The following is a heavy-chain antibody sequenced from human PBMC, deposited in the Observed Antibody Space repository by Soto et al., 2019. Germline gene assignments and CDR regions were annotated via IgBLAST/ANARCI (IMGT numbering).Heavy chain of an antibody. CDR2: IYYSGST. CDR3: ARGRLRRTMDYYYGMDV. D-gene: IGHD4-17*01. J-gene: IGHJ6*02. Sequence: QVQLQESGPGLVKPSQTLSLTCTVSGGSISSGGYYWSWIRQHPGKGLEWIGYIYYSGSTYYNPPLKSRVTISVDTSKNQFSLKLSSVTAADTAVYYCARGRLRRTMDYYYGMDVWGQGTTVTVSS. CDR1: GGSISSGGYY. V-gene: IGHV4-31*03.